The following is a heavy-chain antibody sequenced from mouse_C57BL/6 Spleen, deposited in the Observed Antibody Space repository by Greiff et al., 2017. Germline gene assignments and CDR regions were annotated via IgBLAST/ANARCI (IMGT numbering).Heavy chain of an antibody. Sequence: QVHVKQPGAELVKPGASVKLSCKASGYTFTSYWMQWVKQRPGQGLEWIGEIDPSDSYTNYNQKFKGKATLTVDTSSSTAYMQLSSLTSEDSAVYYCARAGRAFAYWGQGTLVTVSA. V-gene: IGHV1-50*01. CDR3: ARAGRAFAY. CDR1: GYTFTSYW. D-gene: IGHD3-1*01. J-gene: IGHJ3*01. CDR2: IDPSDSYT.